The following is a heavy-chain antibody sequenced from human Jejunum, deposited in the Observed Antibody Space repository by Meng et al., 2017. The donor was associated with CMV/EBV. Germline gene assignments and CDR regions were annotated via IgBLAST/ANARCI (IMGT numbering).Heavy chain of an antibody. V-gene: IGHV3-30-3*01. CDR2: ISFDGGKI. CDR1: GSPFIEHA. Sequence: VSGSPFIEHAFHWVRQAPGKGLEWVSVISFDGGKIYYAEAVKGRFTISRDNSKNTVFLEMNSLKTEDTAKYYCARARTAAAGSAIDYWGQGALVTVSS. CDR3: ARARTAAAGSAIDY. D-gene: IGHD6-13*01. J-gene: IGHJ4*02.